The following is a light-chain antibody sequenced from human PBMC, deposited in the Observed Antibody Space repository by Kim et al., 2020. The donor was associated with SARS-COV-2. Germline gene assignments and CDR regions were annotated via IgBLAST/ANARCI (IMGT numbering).Light chain of an antibody. V-gene: IGLV2-11*01. CDR3: CSYAENYTHVI. Sequence: QSALTQPRSVSGSPGQSVSISCTGTSSDVGVYNHVSWYQQHPGKAPKLMIYDVSKRPSGVPGRFSGSKSGNTASLTISGLQAEDEDDYYCCSYAENYTHVIFGGGTQLTVL. CDR2: DVS. J-gene: IGLJ2*01. CDR1: SSDVGVYNH.